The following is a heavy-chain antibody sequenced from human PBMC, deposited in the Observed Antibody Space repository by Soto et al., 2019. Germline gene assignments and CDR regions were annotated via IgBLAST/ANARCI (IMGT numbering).Heavy chain of an antibody. J-gene: IGHJ2*01. CDR1: GGSISSSSYY. V-gene: IGHV4-39*01. CDR3: ARPYTGSSWDWYFDL. CDR2: IYYSGST. Sequence: QLQLQESGPGLVKPSETLSLTCTVSGGSISSSSYYWGWIRQPPGKGLEWIGSIYYSGSTYYNPSLKSRVTISVDTSKNQFSLKLSSVTAADTAVYYCARPYTGSSWDWYFDLWGRGTLVTVSS. D-gene: IGHD6-13*01.